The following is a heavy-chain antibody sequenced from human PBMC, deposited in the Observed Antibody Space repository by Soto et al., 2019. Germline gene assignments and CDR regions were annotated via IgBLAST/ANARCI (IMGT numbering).Heavy chain of an antibody. CDR2: ISAYNGNT. Sequence: QVQLVQSGAEVKKPGASVKVSCKASGYTFTSYGISWVRQAPGQGLEWMGWISAYNGNTNYAQKLQGRVTMTTDTSTSTAYMELRSRRSDDTAVYYCARVLEQLVRDEVGDYWGQGTLVTVSS. J-gene: IGHJ4*02. CDR3: ARVLEQLVRDEVGDY. CDR1: GYTFTSYG. D-gene: IGHD6-6*01. V-gene: IGHV1-18*01.